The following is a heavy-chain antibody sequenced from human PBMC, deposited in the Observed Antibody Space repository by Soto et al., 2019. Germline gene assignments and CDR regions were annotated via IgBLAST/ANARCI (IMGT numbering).Heavy chain of an antibody. Sequence: SETLSLTCAVYGGSFSGYYWSWIRQPPGKGLEWIGEINHSGRTNYILSLKSRVTISVDTSKNQFSLKMRSVTAADTAVYYWARGHGWSASSAPFDYWGQGTLVTVSS. CDR1: GGSFSGYY. CDR2: INHSGRT. V-gene: IGHV4-34*01. CDR3: ARGHGWSASSAPFDY. D-gene: IGHD6-19*01. J-gene: IGHJ4*02.